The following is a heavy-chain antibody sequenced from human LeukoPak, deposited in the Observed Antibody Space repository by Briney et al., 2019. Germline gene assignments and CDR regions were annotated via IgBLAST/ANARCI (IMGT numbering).Heavy chain of an antibody. V-gene: IGHV3-15*01. Sequence: GGSLRLSCAASGFTFRNAWMAWVRQAPGKGLEWVGRIKSKTDGGTTDYAAPVKGRFTISRDDSKNTLYLQMNSLKTEDTAVYFCATSSGWTGTFDYWGQGTLVTVSS. J-gene: IGHJ4*02. CDR3: ATSSGWTGTFDY. CDR2: IKSKTDGGTT. D-gene: IGHD6-19*01. CDR1: GFTFRNAW.